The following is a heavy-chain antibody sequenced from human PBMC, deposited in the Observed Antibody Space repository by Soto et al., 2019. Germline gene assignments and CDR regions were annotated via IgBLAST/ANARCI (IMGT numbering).Heavy chain of an antibody. Sequence: QVQLVQSGPEVRKPGDSVTVSCKTSGFTFSGSAVQWVRQIRGQGLEWIGWIVVGSGKAKYAPKFQQRVTISRDKSTNTAYLEVNSLTHGDTAIYYCTVNTYGPDYWGQGTLVTVSS. CDR1: GFTFSGSA. J-gene: IGHJ4*02. CDR3: TVNTYGPDY. D-gene: IGHD2-8*01. V-gene: IGHV1-58*01. CDR2: IVVGSGKA.